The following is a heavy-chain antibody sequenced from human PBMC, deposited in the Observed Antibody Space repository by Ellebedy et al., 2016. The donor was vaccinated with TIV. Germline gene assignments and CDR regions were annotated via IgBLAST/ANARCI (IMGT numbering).Heavy chain of an antibody. D-gene: IGHD2-15*01. CDR3: ARDQHCSGGSCYAPPHFDY. V-gene: IGHV3-48*03. J-gene: IGHJ4*02. Sequence: GESLKISCAASGFTFSSYEMNWVRQAPGKGLEWVSYISSSCSIIYYADSVKGRFTISRDNAKKSLYLQMNSLRAKDTAVYCCARDQHCSGGSCYAPPHFDYWGQGTLVTVSS. CDR1: GFTFSSYE. CDR2: ISSSCSII.